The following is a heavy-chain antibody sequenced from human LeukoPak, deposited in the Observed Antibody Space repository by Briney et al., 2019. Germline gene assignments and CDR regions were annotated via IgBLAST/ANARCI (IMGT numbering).Heavy chain of an antibody. Sequence: GGSLRLSCAASGFTFSNAWMSWVRQAPGKGLEWVGRIKSKTDGGTTDYAAPVKGRFTISRDDSKNTLYLQMNSLKTEDTAVYYCTTLSTRITGTVRAHWGQGTLVTVSP. D-gene: IGHD1-7*01. CDR1: GFTFSNAW. V-gene: IGHV3-15*01. CDR3: TTLSTRITGTVRAH. J-gene: IGHJ4*02. CDR2: IKSKTDGGTT.